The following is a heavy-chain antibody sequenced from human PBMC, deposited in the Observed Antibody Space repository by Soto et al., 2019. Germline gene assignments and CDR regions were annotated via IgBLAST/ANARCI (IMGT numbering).Heavy chain of an antibody. V-gene: IGHV4-34*01. CDR3: RVDMWSYGLGMDV. Sequence: PSETLSLTCAVCGGSFSGYYWSWIRQPPGKGLEWIGEINHSGSTNYNPSLKSRVTTSVDTSKNQFSLKLSSVTAADTAVYYCRVDMWSYGLGMDVWGQGTTVTVSS. D-gene: IGHD3-10*01. J-gene: IGHJ6*02. CDR1: GGSFSGYY. CDR2: INHSGST.